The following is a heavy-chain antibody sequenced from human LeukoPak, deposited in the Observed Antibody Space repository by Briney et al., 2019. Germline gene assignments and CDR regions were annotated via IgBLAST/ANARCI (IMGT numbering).Heavy chain of an antibody. CDR2: IYHSGST. Sequence: KPSQTLSLTCTVSGGSISSGDYYWSWIRQPPGKGLECIGYIYHSGSTYYNPSLKSRVTISVARSKNQFSLKLSSVTAADTAVYYCARELKHYYDSNDAFDIWGQGTMVTVSS. J-gene: IGHJ3*02. V-gene: IGHV4-30-2*01. CDR3: ARELKHYYDSNDAFDI. CDR1: GGSISSGDYY. D-gene: IGHD3-22*01.